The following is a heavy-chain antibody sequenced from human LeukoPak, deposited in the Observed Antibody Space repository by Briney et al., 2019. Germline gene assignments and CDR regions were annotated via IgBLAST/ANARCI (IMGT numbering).Heavy chain of an antibody. CDR1: GFTFNNYA. CDR2: ISGRGASK. V-gene: IGHV3-23*01. D-gene: IGHD2-2*01. Sequence: GGSLRLSCAVSGFTFNNYAMSWVRQAPGKGLEWVSGISGRGASKYYADSVKGRFTISRDNSKNTLYLQMNSLRAEDTAVYYCAKGVVVAPDVTPFDYWGQGTLVTVSS. CDR3: AKGVVVAPDVTPFDY. J-gene: IGHJ4*02.